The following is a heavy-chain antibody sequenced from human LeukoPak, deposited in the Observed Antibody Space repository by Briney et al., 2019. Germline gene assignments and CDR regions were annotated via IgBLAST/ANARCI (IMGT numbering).Heavy chain of an antibody. V-gene: IGHV1-46*01. CDR1: GYTLTGYY. J-gene: IGHJ4*02. CDR3: AREMGVGSTMGYFYY. CDR2: INLSAGTT. D-gene: IGHD1-26*01. Sequence: ASVQVSCKASGYTLTGYYMHWVRQAPGQGLEWMGVINLSAGTTNYAQKFQGRVTMTRDMSTSTVYMELSSLTSEDTAVYYCAREMGVGSTMGYFYYWGQGTLVTVSS.